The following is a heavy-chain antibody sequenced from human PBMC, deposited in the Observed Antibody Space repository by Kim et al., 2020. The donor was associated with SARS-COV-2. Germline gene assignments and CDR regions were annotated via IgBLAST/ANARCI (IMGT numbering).Heavy chain of an antibody. V-gene: IGHV4-34*01. CDR3: ARGRRIAAAEGLFDY. J-gene: IGHJ4*02. Sequence: PSLKSRVTISVDTSKNQFSLKLSSVTAADTAVYYCARGRRIAAAEGLFDYWGQGTLVTVSS. D-gene: IGHD6-13*01.